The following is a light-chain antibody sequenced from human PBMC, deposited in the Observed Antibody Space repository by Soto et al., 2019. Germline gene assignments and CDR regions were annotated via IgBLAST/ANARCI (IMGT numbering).Light chain of an antibody. J-gene: IGKJ4*01. CDR3: HQRSNWPLT. Sequence: EIVLTQSPATLSLSPGERATLSCRASQSVSRYLAWYQQKPGQAPRLLIYDASNRATGIPARFSGSGSGTDFTLTISSLEPEDLAVYYCHQRSNWPLTFGGGTKVEIK. CDR2: DAS. V-gene: IGKV3-11*01. CDR1: QSVSRY.